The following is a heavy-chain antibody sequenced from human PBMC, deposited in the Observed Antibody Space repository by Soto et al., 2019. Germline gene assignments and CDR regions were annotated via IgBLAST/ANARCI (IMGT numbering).Heavy chain of an antibody. Sequence: GGSLRLSCAASGLTFSSYWMHWVRQAPGKGLVWVSRINSDGSSTSYADSVKGRFTISRDNAKNTLYLQMNSLRAEDTAVYYSRRGYGGEYDFCRGYHAYYYYSYGMDAWGQGTTVTVSS. V-gene: IGHV3-74*01. CDR3: RRGYGGEYDFCRGYHAYYYYSYGMDA. CDR2: INSDGSST. J-gene: IGHJ6*02. CDR1: GLTFSSYW. D-gene: IGHD3-3*01.